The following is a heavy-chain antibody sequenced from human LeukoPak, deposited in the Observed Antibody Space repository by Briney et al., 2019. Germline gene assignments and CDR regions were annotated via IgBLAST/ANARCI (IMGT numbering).Heavy chain of an antibody. CDR3: ARDRRGGNSYFDY. CDR2: VWYDGSNK. D-gene: IGHD5-18*01. V-gene: IGHV3-33*01. J-gene: IGHJ4*02. Sequence: GGSLRLSCAASGFTFSSYGMHWVRQAPGKGLEWAAVVWYDGSNKYYADSVKGRFTISRDNSKNTLYLQMNSLRAEDTAVYYCARDRRGGNSYFDYWGQGTLVTVSS. CDR1: GFTFSSYG.